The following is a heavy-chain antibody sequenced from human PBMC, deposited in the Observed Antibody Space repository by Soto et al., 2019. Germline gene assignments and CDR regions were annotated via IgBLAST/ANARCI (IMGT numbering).Heavy chain of an antibody. CDR3: ARRNTVYYFDY. CDR1: GGSISSYY. CDR2: IYYSGST. J-gene: IGHJ4*02. D-gene: IGHD4-4*01. Sequence: QVQLQESGPGLVKPSETLSLTCTVSGGSISSYYWSWIRQPPGKGLEWIGYIYYSGSTNYNPSLKSRVTISVDTAKNQCSLKLSSVTAADTAVYYCARRNTVYYFDYWGQGTLVTVSS. V-gene: IGHV4-59*01.